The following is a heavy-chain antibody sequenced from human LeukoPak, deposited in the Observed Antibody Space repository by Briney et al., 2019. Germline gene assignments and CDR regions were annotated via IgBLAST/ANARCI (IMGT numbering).Heavy chain of an antibody. V-gene: IGHV1-69*13. CDR3: ARGHYYYDSSGYYDPTDAFDI. D-gene: IGHD3-22*01. Sequence: SVKVSCKASGGTFSSYAISWVRQAPGQGLEWMGGIITIFGTANYAEKFQGRVTITPDESTSPAYMELGSLRSEDTAVYYCARGHYYYDSSGYYDPTDAFDIWGQGTMVTVSS. J-gene: IGHJ3*02. CDR2: IITIFGTA. CDR1: GGTFSSYA.